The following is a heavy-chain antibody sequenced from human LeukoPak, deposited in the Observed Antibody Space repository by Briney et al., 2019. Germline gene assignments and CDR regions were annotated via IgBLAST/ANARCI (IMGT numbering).Heavy chain of an antibody. CDR3: AKEGSITFGGVIVIPAEYFQH. CDR1: GFTFSSYA. J-gene: IGHJ1*01. D-gene: IGHD3-16*02. Sequence: GGSLRLSCAASGFTFSSYAMSWVRQAPGKGLEWVSTFSGSGGNTYYADSVKGRFTISRDNSKNTLYLQMNSLRAEDTAVYYCAKEGSITFGGVIVIPAEYFQHWGQGTLVTVSS. CDR2: FSGSGGNT. V-gene: IGHV3-23*01.